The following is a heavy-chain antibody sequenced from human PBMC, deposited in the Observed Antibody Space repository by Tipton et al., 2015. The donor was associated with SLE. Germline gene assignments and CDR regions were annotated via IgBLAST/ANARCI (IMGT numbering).Heavy chain of an antibody. CDR1: GGAVIHNY. J-gene: IGHJ4*02. CDR2: IHSSGTT. Sequence: TLSLTCSVSGGAVIHNYWSWIRQPPGKGLEWIGYIHSSGTTKYNSSLRSRVTISVDTSKNQFSLRLTSVTAADAAVYYCARGGEDFAIVVVVVATRSFDYWGQGTLVTVSS. CDR3: ARGGEDFAIVVVVVATRSFDY. V-gene: IGHV4-59*02. D-gene: IGHD2-15*01.